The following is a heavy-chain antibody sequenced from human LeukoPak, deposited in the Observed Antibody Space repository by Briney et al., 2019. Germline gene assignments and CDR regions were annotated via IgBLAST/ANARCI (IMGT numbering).Heavy chain of an antibody. CDR2: ISGYNGNT. CDR3: ARDLSLGRHDDGEPFDS. V-gene: IGHV1-18*01. CDR1: GYTFTNHG. Sequence: ASVMVSCKTSGYTFTNHGISWVRQAPGQGLEWMGWISGYNGNTNYVQKFRGRITMTTDTPTSTAYLQLRSLSSDDTALYYCARDLSLGRHDDGEPFDSWGQGTLVTVSS. D-gene: IGHD4-17*01. J-gene: IGHJ4*02.